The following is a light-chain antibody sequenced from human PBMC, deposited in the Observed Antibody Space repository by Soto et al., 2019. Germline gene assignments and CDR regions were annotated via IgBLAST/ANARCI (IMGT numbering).Light chain of an antibody. CDR1: SSDVGSFNR. CDR3: SSFTSSDTYV. Sequence: QSALTQPPSVSGSPGQSVAISCTGTSSDVGSFNRVSWYQQPPGTAPKLLIYDVSNRPSGVPDRFSGSKSGNTASLTISGLQAEDEADYYCSSFTSSDTYVVGTGTKLTVL. CDR2: DVS. J-gene: IGLJ1*01. V-gene: IGLV2-18*02.